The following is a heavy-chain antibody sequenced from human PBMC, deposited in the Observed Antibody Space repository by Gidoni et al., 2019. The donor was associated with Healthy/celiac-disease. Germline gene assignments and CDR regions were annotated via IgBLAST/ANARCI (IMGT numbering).Heavy chain of an antibody. CDR1: GGSLSRSRYY. J-gene: IGHJ4*02. D-gene: IGHD3-16*02. V-gene: IGHV4-39*01. CDR2: IYYRWST. CDR3: AGQGGLRLGELSPDY. Sequence: QLQLQESGPGLVKPSETLSLTCTVSGGSLSRSRYYWGWIRQPPGKGLEWIGSIYYRWSTYYHPSLKSRVTISVDTSKNQFSLKLSSVTAADTAVYYCAGQGGLRLGELSPDYWGQGTLVTVSS.